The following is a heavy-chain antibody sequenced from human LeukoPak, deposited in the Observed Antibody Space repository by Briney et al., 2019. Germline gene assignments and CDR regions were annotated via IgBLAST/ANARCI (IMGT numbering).Heavy chain of an antibody. V-gene: IGHV3-66*01. CDR3: VRDQGDYGGAFDI. Sequence: GRSLRLSCAASGFSVSNNYMSWVRQARGKGLNWVSVIYSGGNTYYADSVKGRFTSSRDNSTNTLYLQMNSLRAEDTAVYYCVRDQGDYGGAFDIWGQGTVVTVSS. CDR2: IYSGGNT. D-gene: IGHD2-21*01. J-gene: IGHJ3*02. CDR1: GFSVSNNY.